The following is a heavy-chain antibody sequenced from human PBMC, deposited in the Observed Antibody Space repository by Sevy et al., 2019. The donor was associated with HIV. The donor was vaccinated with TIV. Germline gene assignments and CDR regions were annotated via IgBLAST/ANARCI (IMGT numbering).Heavy chain of an antibody. CDR1: GYTFSSYR. CDR3: ARAYCSGGRCYSLAY. V-gene: IGHV1-18*01. J-gene: IGHJ4*01. CDR2: ISPHNGDT. D-gene: IGHD2-15*01. Sequence: ASVKVSCKISGYTFSSYRITWVRQAPGQGLECMGWISPHNGDTNYAQKLQGRVTMITDTSTTTAYMELRNLRSDDTAVYYCARAYCSGGRCYSLAYWCQGTLVTVSS.